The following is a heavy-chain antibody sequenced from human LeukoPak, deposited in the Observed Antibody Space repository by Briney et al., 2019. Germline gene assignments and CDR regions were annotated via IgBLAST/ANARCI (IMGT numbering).Heavy chain of an antibody. CDR3: ARSSGSTHYFDY. J-gene: IGHJ4*02. V-gene: IGHV4-30-4*01. CDR1: GGSISSGDYY. Sequence: PSQTLSLTCTVSGGSISSGDYYWSWIRQPPGKGLEWIGYIYYSGSTYYNPSLKSRVTISVDTSKNQFSLKLSSVTAADTAVYYCARSSGSTHYFDYWGQGTLVTVSS. D-gene: IGHD6-19*01. CDR2: IYYSGST.